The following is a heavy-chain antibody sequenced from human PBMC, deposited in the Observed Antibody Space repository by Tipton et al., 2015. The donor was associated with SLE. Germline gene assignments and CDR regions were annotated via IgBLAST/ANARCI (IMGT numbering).Heavy chain of an antibody. CDR1: GFTFSSYE. J-gene: IGHJ4*02. D-gene: IGHD3-10*01. CDR3: ARTFYYGLESPDY. Sequence: SLRLSCAASGFTFSSYEMNRVRQAPGKGLEWVSYISSSGSTIYYADSVKGRFTISRDNAKNSLYLQINSLRAEDTAVYYCARTFYYGLESPDYWGQGTLVTVSS. V-gene: IGHV3-48*03. CDR2: ISSSGSTI.